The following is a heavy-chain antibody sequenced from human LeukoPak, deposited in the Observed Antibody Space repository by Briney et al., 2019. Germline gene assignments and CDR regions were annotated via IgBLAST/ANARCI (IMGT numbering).Heavy chain of an antibody. Sequence: ASVKVSCKACGYTFTSYYMHWVRQAPGQGLEWMGIINPSGGSTSYAQKFQGRVTMTRDMSTSTVYMELSSLRSEDTAVYYCARDFATAMVTQYWGQGTLVTVSS. V-gene: IGHV1-46*01. CDR2: INPSGGST. CDR3: ARDFATAMVTQY. D-gene: IGHD5-18*01. CDR1: GYTFTSYY. J-gene: IGHJ4*02.